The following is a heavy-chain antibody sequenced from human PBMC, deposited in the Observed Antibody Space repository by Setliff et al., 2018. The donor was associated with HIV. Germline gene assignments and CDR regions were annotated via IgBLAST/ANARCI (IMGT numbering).Heavy chain of an antibody. J-gene: IGHJ4*02. CDR3: ARGRELRYFDWPSSGDY. CDR1: GYTFTSFG. D-gene: IGHD3-9*01. CDR2: IIPMFGTG. Sequence: SVKVSCKASGYTFTSFGISWVRQAPGQGLEWMGGIIPMFGTGFYAQKFQGRVTITTDESRSTAYMELSSLRSEDTAVYYCARGRELRYFDWPSSGDYWGQGTLVTVSS. V-gene: IGHV1-69*05.